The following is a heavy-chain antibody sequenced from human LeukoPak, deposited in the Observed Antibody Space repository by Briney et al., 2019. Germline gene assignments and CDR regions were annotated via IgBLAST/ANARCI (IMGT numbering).Heavy chain of an antibody. V-gene: IGHV1-2*02. D-gene: IGHD6-19*01. CDR2: INPNSGGT. J-gene: IGHJ4*02. CDR3: ARAAQVAGISYADY. Sequence: ASVKVSCKASGYTSTGYYMHWVRQAPGQGLEWMGWINPNSGGTNYAQKFQGRVTMTRDTSISTAYMELSRLRSDDTAVYYCARAAQVAGISYADYWGQGTLVTVSS. CDR1: GYTSTGYY.